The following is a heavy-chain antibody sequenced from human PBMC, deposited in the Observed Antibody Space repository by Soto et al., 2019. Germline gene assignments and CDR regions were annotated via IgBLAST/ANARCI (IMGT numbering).Heavy chain of an antibody. CDR2: IYHTGTT. D-gene: IGHD2-15*01. J-gene: IGHJ4*02. V-gene: IGHV4-30-2*01. CDR3: DRDRCSGDTCCSGGVDY. Sequence: QLQLQESGSGLVKPSQTLSLTCAVSGGSISSGGFSWSWIRQPPGKGLEWIGHIYHTGTTDYNPSLRSRVSISVDRAKNQCSLNLGSVTAADAAVYCCDRDRCSGDTCCSGGVDYWGQGTRVSVSS. CDR1: GGSISSGGFS.